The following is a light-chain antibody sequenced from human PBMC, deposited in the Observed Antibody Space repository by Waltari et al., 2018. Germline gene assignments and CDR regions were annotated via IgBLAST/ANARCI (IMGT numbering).Light chain of an antibody. V-gene: IGKV3-11*01. CDR1: QSVDSY. J-gene: IGKJ5*01. CDR3: QLRIKWPPEIT. CDR2: DTS. Sequence: EIVLTQSPVTLSLSPGERATLSCSASQSVDSYLAWYQQKRGQPPRLLIYDTSNRATGIPARFSGSGSGTDFTLTISSLEPDDFAVYFCQLRIKWPPEITFGQGTRLEIK.